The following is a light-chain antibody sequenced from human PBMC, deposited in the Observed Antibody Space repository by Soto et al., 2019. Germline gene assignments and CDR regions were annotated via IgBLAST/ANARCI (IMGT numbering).Light chain of an antibody. CDR2: GAS. Sequence: EIVMTQSPATLSVSPGERATLSCRASQSVSSNLAWYQQKPGQAPRLLIYGASTRATGIPARFSGSGSGTEFTLTISSLQSEYFAVYYCQQYNNWSFGQGTKLEIK. CDR3: QQYNNWS. J-gene: IGKJ2*01. V-gene: IGKV3-15*01. CDR1: QSVSSN.